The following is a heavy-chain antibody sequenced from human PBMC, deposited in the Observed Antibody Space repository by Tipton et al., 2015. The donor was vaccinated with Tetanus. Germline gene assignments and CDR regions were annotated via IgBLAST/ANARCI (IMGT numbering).Heavy chain of an antibody. Sequence: QLVQSGSDLKKPGASVKVSCKASGYTFTKHGINWVRQAPGQGLEWMGWINTNTGNPTYAQAFTGRFVFSLDTSVNTAYLQIKSLSPGDTAMYYCERDHFTTLWGDASDVWRQGTMLTVSS. V-gene: IGHV7-4-1*02. CDR3: ERDHFTTLWGDASDV. D-gene: IGHD3-22*01. CDR1: GYTFTKHG. CDR2: INTNTGNP. J-gene: IGHJ3*01.